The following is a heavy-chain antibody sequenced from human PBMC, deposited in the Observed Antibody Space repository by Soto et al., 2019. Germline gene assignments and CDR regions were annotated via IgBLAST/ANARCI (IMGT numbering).Heavy chain of an antibody. CDR2: IYYSGST. V-gene: IGHV4-30-4*01. CDR1: GGSISSGDYY. J-gene: IGHJ5*02. D-gene: IGHD3-10*01. CDR3: ARVKAQLLWFGELLPAMFDP. Sequence: SETLSLTCTVSGGSISSGDYYWSWIRQPPGKGLEWIGYIYYSGSTYYNPSLKSRVTISVDTSKNQFSLKLSSVTAADTAVYYCARVKAQLLWFGELLPAMFDPWGQGTLVTVSS.